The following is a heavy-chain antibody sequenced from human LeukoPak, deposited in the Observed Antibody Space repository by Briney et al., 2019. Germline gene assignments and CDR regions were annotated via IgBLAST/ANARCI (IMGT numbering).Heavy chain of an antibody. V-gene: IGHV3-74*01. CDR1: GFTFSTYW. CDR2: INSDGSST. CDR3: ARSTSHYYYYYMDV. Sequence: GGSLRLSCAASGFTFSTYWMNWVRQPPGKGLVWVSRINSDGSSTTYADSVMGRFTISRDNATNTLFLQMNSLRADDTAVYYCARSTSHYYYYYMDVWGKGTTVTISS. J-gene: IGHJ6*03.